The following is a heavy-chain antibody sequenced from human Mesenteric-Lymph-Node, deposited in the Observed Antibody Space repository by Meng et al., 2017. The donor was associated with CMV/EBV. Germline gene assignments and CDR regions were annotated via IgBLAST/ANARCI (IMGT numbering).Heavy chain of an antibody. CDR2: IRYDGSNK. CDR1: GFTFSSYG. J-gene: IGHJ5*02. Sequence: GESLKISCAASGFTFSSYGMHWVRQAPGKGLEWVAFIRYDGSNKYYADSVKGRFTISRDNSKNSLYLQMNSLRAEDTAVYYCARAPIAVAGPLNWFDPWGQGTLVTVSS. D-gene: IGHD6-19*01. V-gene: IGHV3-30*02. CDR3: ARAPIAVAGPLNWFDP.